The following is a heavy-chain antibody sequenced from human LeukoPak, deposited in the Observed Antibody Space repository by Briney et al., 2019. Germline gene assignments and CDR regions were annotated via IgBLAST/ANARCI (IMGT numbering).Heavy chain of an antibody. CDR3: ARGDTYYDFWSGPRDYYYYMDV. CDR2: INPSGGST. J-gene: IGHJ6*03. CDR1: GYTFTSYY. D-gene: IGHD3-3*01. Sequence: ASVKVSCKASGYTFTSYYMHWVRQAPGQGLEWMGIINPSGGSTSYAQKFQGRVTITRNTSISTAYMELSSLRSEDTAVYYCARGDTYYDFWSGPRDYYYYMDVWGKGTTVTVSS. V-gene: IGHV1-46*01.